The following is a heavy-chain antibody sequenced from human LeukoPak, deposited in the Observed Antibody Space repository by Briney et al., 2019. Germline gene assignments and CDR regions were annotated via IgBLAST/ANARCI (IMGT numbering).Heavy chain of an antibody. CDR1: GYSISSGYY. CDR3: ARGGDYYDSSGYDFDY. J-gene: IGHJ4*02. V-gene: IGHV4-38-2*02. Sequence: SETLSLSCTVSGYSISSGYYWGWIRQPPGKGLEWIGSVYHSGNSYYTPSLKSRVTISLDTSKNQFSLELSSLTAADTAVYYCARGGDYYDSSGYDFDYWGQGILVTVSS. CDR2: VYHSGNS. D-gene: IGHD3-22*01.